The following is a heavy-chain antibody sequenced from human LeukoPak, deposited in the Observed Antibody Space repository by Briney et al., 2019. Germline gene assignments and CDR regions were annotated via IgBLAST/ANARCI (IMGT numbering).Heavy chain of an antibody. V-gene: IGHV4-4*02. J-gene: IGHJ3*02. CDR3: ARGDSDAFDI. CDR1: GFTFSNAW. CDR2: IYHSGST. Sequence: GSLRLSCAASGFTFSNAWMSWVRQPPGKGLEWIGEIYHSGSTNYNPSLKSRVTISVDKSKNQFSLKLSSVTAADTAVYYCARGDSDAFDIWGQGTMVTVSS.